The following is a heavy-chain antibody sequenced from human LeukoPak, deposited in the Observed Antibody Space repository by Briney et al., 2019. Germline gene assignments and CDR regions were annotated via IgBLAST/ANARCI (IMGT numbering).Heavy chain of an antibody. CDR1: GGSISSSSYY. CDR2: IYYSGST. D-gene: IGHD6-13*01. V-gene: IGHV4-39*07. CDR3: ARRYSSSWYWFDP. Sequence: PSETLSLTCTVSGGSISSSSYYWGWIRQPPGKGLEWIGSIYYSGSTNYNPSLKSRVTISVDTSKNQFSLKLSSVTAADTAVYYCARRYSSSWYWFDPWGQGTLVTVSS. J-gene: IGHJ5*02.